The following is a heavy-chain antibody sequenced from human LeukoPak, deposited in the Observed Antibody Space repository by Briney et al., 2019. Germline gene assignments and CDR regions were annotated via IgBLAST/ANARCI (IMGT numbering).Heavy chain of an antibody. CDR1: GFTVSSNY. CDR3: AKGGGYEAQYYYYYLDV. V-gene: IGHV3-53*05. CDR2: IYSGGST. D-gene: IGHD5-12*01. J-gene: IGHJ6*03. Sequence: PGGSLRLSCAVSGFTVSSNYMSWVRQAPGKGLEWVSLIYSGGSTYYADSVKGRFTISRDNSKNTLYLQMKSLRAEDTAVYYCAKGGGYEAQYYYYYLDVWGKGTTVTISS.